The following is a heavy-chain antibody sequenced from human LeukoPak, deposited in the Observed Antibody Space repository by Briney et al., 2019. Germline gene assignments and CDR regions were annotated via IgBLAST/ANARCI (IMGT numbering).Heavy chain of an antibody. Sequence: ASVKVSCKASGGTFSSYAISCVRQAPGQGLEWMGRIIPILGIANYAQKFQGRVTITADKSTSTAYMELSSLRSEDTAVYYCARDKYSSSSLYNWFDPWGQGTLVTVSS. CDR2: IIPILGIA. D-gene: IGHD6-6*01. V-gene: IGHV1-69*04. J-gene: IGHJ5*02. CDR3: ARDKYSSSSLYNWFDP. CDR1: GGTFSSYA.